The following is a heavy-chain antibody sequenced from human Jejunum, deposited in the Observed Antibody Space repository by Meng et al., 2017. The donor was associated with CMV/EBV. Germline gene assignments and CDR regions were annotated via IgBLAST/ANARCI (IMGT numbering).Heavy chain of an antibody. CDR1: GFMFGVYA. D-gene: IGHD3-16*01. CDR3: ARGSYAYTSPGEA. J-gene: IGHJ5*02. V-gene: IGHV3-30-3*01. CDR2: ISYDGRVK. Sequence: SGFMFGVYAMHWVRQAPGEGLEWVAVISYDGRVKYYAESVKGRFTISRDHSNNTVFLQMDSLRGNDTALYYCARGSYAYTSPGEAWGQGTPVTVSS.